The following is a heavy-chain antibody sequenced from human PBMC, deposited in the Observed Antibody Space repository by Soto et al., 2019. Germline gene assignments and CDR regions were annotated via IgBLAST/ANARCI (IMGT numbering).Heavy chain of an antibody. D-gene: IGHD6-6*01. CDR2: IYYTGST. Sequence: SETLSLTCTVSCDSVNSGNYYWSWIRQPPGEGLEWIGYIYYTGSTNYNPSLKSRVTISLDTSKNEFSLKLSSVTAADAAVYYCAREVRPSYQYYGMDVWGQGTTVTVSS. CDR3: AREVRPSYQYYGMDV. CDR1: CDSVNSGNYY. J-gene: IGHJ6*02. V-gene: IGHV4-61*01.